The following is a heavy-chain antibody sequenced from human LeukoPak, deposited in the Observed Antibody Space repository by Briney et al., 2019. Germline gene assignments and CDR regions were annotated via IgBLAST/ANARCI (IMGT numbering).Heavy chain of an antibody. D-gene: IGHD2-21*01. V-gene: IGHV3-23*01. CDR3: AKDQVISGSEASDI. CDR1: GFTFSSYT. CDR2: ISGSGVGT. Sequence: GGSLRLSCTASGFTFSSYTMNWVRQAPGKGLEWVSAISGSGVGTYYADSVKGRFTISRDNSWNTLYLQMSSLRAEDTAVYYCAKDQVISGSEASDIWGQGTMVTVSS. J-gene: IGHJ3*02.